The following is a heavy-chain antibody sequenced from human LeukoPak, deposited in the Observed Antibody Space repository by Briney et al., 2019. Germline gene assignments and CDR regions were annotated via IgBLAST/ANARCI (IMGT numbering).Heavy chain of an antibody. J-gene: IGHJ3*02. CDR2: IYHSGST. CDR3: AICSSTRTHAFDI. CDR1: GYSISSGYY. D-gene: IGHD2-2*01. V-gene: IGHV4-38-2*01. Sequence: SETLSLTCAVSGYSISSGYYGGWIRQPPGKGLEWIGSIYHSGSTYYNPSLKSRVTISVDTSKNQFSLKLSSVTAADTAVYYCAICSSTRTHAFDIWGQGTMVTVSS.